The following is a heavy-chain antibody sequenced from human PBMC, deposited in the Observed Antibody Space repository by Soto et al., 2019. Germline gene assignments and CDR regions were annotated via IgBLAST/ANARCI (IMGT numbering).Heavy chain of an antibody. CDR2: IIPIFGTA. D-gene: IGHD3-10*01. CDR1: GGTFSSYA. CDR3: ARGKRRWGSGSYYLPNYYYGMDV. Sequence: QVQLVQSGAEVKKPGSSVKVSCKASGGTFSSYAISWVRQAPGQGLEWMGGIIPIFGTANYAQKFQGRVKITADESTSTAYMELSSLRSEDTAVYYCARGKRRWGSGSYYLPNYYYGMDVWGQGTTVTVSS. J-gene: IGHJ6*02. V-gene: IGHV1-69*12.